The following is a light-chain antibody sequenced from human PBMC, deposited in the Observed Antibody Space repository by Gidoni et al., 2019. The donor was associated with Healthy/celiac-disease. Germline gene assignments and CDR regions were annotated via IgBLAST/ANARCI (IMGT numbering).Light chain of an antibody. J-gene: IGLJ1*01. CDR1: SSDVGGYNY. CDR2: EFS. Sequence: QSALTQPDSVSGSPGQSITISCTGTSSDVGGYNYVSWYQQHPGKAPKLLIYEFSNRPSGGSNRFSGSKSGNTASLTISGLQAEDEADYYCSSYTSSSTAVFGTGTKVTVL. CDR3: SSYTSSSTAV. V-gene: IGLV2-14*01.